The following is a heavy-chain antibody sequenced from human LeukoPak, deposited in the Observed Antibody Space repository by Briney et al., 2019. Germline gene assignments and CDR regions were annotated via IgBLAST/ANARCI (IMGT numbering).Heavy chain of an antibody. J-gene: IGHJ4*02. CDR1: GGSISSSYY. CDR2: IYYSGST. Sequence: PSETLSLTCTVSGGSISSSYYWGWTRQPPGKGLEWIGSIYYSGSTYYNPSLKSRVTISVDTSKNQFSLKLSSVTAADTAVYYCARPSDYGDYAQYFDYWGQGTLVTVSS. D-gene: IGHD4-17*01. CDR3: ARPSDYGDYAQYFDY. V-gene: IGHV4-39*01.